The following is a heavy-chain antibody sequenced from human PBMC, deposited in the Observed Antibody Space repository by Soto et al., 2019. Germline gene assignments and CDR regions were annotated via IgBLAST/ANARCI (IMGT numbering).Heavy chain of an antibody. V-gene: IGHV4-39*01. Sequence: SETLSLTCTVSGVSISSSSYYWGCIRQPPGKGLEWIGSIYYSGSTYYNPSLKSRVTISVDTSKNQFSLQLSSVTAADTAVYYCARPNSASYLRVASDIWGQGTMVTVSS. CDR2: IYYSGST. J-gene: IGHJ3*02. CDR1: GVSISSSSYY. D-gene: IGHD1-26*01. CDR3: ARPNSASYLRVASDI.